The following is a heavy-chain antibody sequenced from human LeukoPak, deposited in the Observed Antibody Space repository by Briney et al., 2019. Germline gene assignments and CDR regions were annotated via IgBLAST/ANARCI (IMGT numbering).Heavy chain of an antibody. Sequence: PGGSLRLSCAASGFTFSSYGMSWVRRAPGKGLEWVSTITDNGGTSYYADSVKGRFTISRDSSKNMLYLQMNSVRVEDTALYYCAKLIPYSGWPYDYWGQGTLVTVSS. D-gene: IGHD5-12*01. V-gene: IGHV3-23*01. CDR2: ITDNGGTS. CDR3: AKLIPYSGWPYDY. CDR1: GFTFSSYG. J-gene: IGHJ4*02.